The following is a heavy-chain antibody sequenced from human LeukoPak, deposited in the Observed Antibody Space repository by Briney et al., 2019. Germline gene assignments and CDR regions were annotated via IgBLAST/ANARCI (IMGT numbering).Heavy chain of an antibody. D-gene: IGHD1-26*01. Sequence: SETLSLTCAVYGESFSGYYWSWIRQSPGKGLEWIGESSHSGNTNYNPSLKSRVTILVDTSKNQFSLKLNSVTAADTAVYYCARRPRNSGTYDGPGLDYWGQGTLVTVSS. CDR3: ARRPRNSGTYDGPGLDY. CDR2: SSHSGNT. CDR1: GESFSGYY. J-gene: IGHJ4*02. V-gene: IGHV4-34*01.